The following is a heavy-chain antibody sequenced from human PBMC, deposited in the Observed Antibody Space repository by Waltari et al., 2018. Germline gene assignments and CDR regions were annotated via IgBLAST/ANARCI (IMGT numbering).Heavy chain of an antibody. D-gene: IGHD6-13*01. J-gene: IGHJ4*02. CDR2: IYTSGGT. CDR1: GGSISSGSYY. CDR3: AREVGSSWYDRRPFDY. V-gene: IGHV4-61*09. Sequence: QVQLQESGPGLVKPSQTLSLTCTVSGGSISSGSYYWSWIRQPAGKGLEWIGYIYTSGGTNYNPSLKSRVTISVDTSKNQFSLKLSSVTAAETAVYYCAREVGSSWYDRRPFDYWGQGTLVTVSS.